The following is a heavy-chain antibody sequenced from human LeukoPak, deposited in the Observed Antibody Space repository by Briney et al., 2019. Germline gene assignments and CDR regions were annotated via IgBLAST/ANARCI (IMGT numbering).Heavy chain of an antibody. J-gene: IGHJ5*02. V-gene: IGHV1-69*01. CDR2: IIPIFGTA. Sequence: SVKVSCKASGGTFSSYAMSWVRQAPGQGLEWMGGIIPIFGTANYAQKFQGRVTITADESTSTAYMELSSLRSEDTAVYYCARVGGYCTNGVVLCRPTAENNWFDPWGQGTLVTVSS. CDR1: GGTFSSYA. D-gene: IGHD2-8*01. CDR3: ARVGGYCTNGVVLCRPTAENNWFDP.